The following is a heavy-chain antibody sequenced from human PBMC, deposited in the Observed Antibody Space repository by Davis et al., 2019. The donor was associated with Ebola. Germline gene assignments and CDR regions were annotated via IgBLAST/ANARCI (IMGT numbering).Heavy chain of an antibody. CDR1: GGSISSGGYY. J-gene: IGHJ4*02. V-gene: IGHV4-31*02. CDR3: ARVNFDWLVFDY. Sequence: MPSETLSLTCTVSGGSISSGGYYWSWIRQHPRKGLEWIGYIDYSGSTDYNPSLKSRVTISVDRSKNQFSLKLSSVTAADTAVYYCARVNFDWLVFDYWGQGTLVTVSS. D-gene: IGHD3-9*01. CDR2: IDYSGST.